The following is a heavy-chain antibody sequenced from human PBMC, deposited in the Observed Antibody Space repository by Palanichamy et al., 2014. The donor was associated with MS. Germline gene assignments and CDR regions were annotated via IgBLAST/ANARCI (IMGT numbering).Heavy chain of an antibody. Sequence: QLQLQESGPGLVKPSETLSLTCTVSGGSVTTTYYWAWIRQPPGKGLEWIGSIYHNGNKYHNPSLRSRLSISLDTSNNQVSLKLSSVTAADTAVYYCARSSGSYHYFDYWGQGTLVTVSS. CDR2: IYHNGNK. CDR3: ARSSGSYHYFDY. CDR1: GGSVTTTYY. D-gene: IGHD1-26*01. V-gene: IGHV4-39*01. J-gene: IGHJ4*02.